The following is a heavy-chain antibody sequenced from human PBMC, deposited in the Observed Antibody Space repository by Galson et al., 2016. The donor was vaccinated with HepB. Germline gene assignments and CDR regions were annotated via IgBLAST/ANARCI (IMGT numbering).Heavy chain of an antibody. CDR1: GFSLSTGGMG. J-gene: IGHJ4*02. D-gene: IGHD4-17*01. Sequence: PALVKPTQTLTLTCTFSGFSLSTGGMGVAWIRQPPGKALEWLALIYWDDDKRYNPSLKSRLTITKDTSKNQVVLTVTNVDTVDTATYYCADRSPDYGDYVGFFAYWGQGALVIVSS. CDR2: IYWDDDK. V-gene: IGHV2-5*02. CDR3: ADRSPDYGDYVGFFAY.